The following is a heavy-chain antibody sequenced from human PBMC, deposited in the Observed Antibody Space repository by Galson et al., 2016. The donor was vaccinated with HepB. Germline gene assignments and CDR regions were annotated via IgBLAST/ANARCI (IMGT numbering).Heavy chain of an antibody. CDR1: GFTFSTYS. Sequence: SLRLSCAASGFTFSTYSMNWVRQAPGKGLEWIAYIRGGNTNTDYAVSVKGRFTISRDDATNSLFLQMNSLRDEDTAIYYCARDHDWAFDYWGQGTLVSVSP. CDR2: IRGGNTNT. V-gene: IGHV3-48*02. J-gene: IGHJ4*02. D-gene: IGHD3-9*01. CDR3: ARDHDWAFDY.